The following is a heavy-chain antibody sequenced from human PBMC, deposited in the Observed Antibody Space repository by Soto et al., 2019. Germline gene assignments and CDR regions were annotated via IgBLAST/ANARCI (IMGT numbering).Heavy chain of an antibody. CDR2: ISSSSTI. V-gene: IGHV3-48*01. Sequence: GGSLRLTCAASGFTFSSYSMNWVRQAPGKGLEWVSYISSSSTIYYADSVKGRFTISRDNAKNSLYLQMNSLRAEDTAVYYCGRSRLDTFYYYRAFRGKGTTVPASS. CDR1: GFTFSSYS. CDR3: GRSRLDTFYYYRAF. J-gene: IGHJ6*03. D-gene: IGHD5-18*01.